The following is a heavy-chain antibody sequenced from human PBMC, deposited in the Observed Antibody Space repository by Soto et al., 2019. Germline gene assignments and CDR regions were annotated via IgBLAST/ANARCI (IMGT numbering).Heavy chain of an antibody. J-gene: IGHJ5*02. CDR2: IKPDESEK. Sequence: EVQLVESGGGLVQPGGSLRLSCTASGFTFSDSWMTWVRQAPGKGLEWVARIKPDESEKKYADSVKGRFSISRDNAKNSIYLQMDSLSGEDTAVYYCVRGGSNYASWGQGTLVAVSS. V-gene: IGHV3-7*01. D-gene: IGHD4-4*01. CDR3: VRGGSNYAS. CDR1: GFTFSDSW.